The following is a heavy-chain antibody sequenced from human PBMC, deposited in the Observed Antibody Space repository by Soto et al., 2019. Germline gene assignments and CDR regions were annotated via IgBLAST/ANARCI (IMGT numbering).Heavy chain of an antibody. CDR2: ISGSGGST. CDR3: AKRPYDLYYFDY. V-gene: IGHV3-23*01. CDR1: GFTFSSYA. J-gene: IGHJ4*02. D-gene: IGHD3-22*01. Sequence: GGSMRLSCAASGFTFSSYAMSWVRQAPGKGLEWVSTISGSGGSTYYADSVKGQFIISRDNSRNTLYLQMNSLRAEDTAVYYCAKRPYDLYYFDYWAQGTLVTVSS.